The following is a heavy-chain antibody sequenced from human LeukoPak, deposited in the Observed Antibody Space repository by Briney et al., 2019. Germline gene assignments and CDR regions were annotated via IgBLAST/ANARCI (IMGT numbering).Heavy chain of an antibody. CDR1: GGSISSSNW. D-gene: IGHD3-10*01. V-gene: IGHV4-4*02. Sequence: SETLSLTCAVSGGSISSSNWWSWVRQPPGKGLEWIGEIYHSGSTNYTPSLKSRVTISVDKSKNQFSLKLSSVTAADTAVYYCARAVYGSGKYYFDYWGQGTLVTVSS. CDR2: IYHSGST. CDR3: ARAVYGSGKYYFDY. J-gene: IGHJ4*02.